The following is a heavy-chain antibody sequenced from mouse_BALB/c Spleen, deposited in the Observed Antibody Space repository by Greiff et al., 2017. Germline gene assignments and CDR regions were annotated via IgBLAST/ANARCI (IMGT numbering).Heavy chain of an antibody. CDR1: GYTFTSYW. CDR2: INPSNGRT. J-gene: IGHJ2*01. Sequence: VQLQQPGAELVKPGASVKLSCKASGYTFTSYWMHWVKQRPGQGLEWIGEINPSNGRTNYNEKFKSKATLTADKSSSTAYMQLSSLTSEDSAVYSCARGGAAFDYWGQGTTLTVSS. CDR3: ARGGAAFDY. V-gene: IGHV1S81*02.